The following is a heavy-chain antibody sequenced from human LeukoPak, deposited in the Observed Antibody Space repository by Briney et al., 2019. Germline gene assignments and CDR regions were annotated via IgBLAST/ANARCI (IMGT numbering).Heavy chain of an antibody. CDR3: ARVPPMAGRNYYGMDV. Sequence: GASVKVSCKASGGTFSSYAISWVRQAPGQGLEWMGRIIPILGIANYAQKFQGRVTITADKSTSTAYMELSSLRSEDTAVYYCARVPPMAGRNYYGMDVWGQGTTVTVSS. CDR2: IIPILGIA. V-gene: IGHV1-69*04. J-gene: IGHJ6*02. D-gene: IGHD3-10*01. CDR1: GGTFSSYA.